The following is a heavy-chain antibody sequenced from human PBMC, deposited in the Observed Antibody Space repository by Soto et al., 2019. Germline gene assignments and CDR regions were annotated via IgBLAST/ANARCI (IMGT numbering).Heavy chain of an antibody. CDR1: GFTFSSYA. CDR3: ARDRDGYVYYYGTDV. V-gene: IGHV3-30-3*01. J-gene: IGHJ6*02. CDR2: ISYDGSNK. D-gene: IGHD5-12*01. Sequence: QVQLVESGGGVVQPGRSLRLSCAASGFTFSSYAMHWVRQAPGKGLEWVAVISYDGSNKYYADSVKGRFTISRDNSKNTLYLQMNSLRAEDTAVYYCARDRDGYVYYYGTDVWGQGTTVTVSS.